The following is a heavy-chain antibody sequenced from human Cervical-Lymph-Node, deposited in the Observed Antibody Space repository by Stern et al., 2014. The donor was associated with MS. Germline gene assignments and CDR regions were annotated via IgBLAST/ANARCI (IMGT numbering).Heavy chain of an antibody. D-gene: IGHD6-13*01. CDR1: GFTFSFYA. CDR2: VSASGASS. J-gene: IGHJ1*01. Sequence: EVQLVESGGGLVQPGGSLRISCAASGFTFSFYAMNWVRQAPGKGLEWVSSVSASGASSHHADSVRGRFTISRDNSQKTLYLQMNSLRAEDTAVYYCVKDHRIAAPGSTPYDSWGPGTLVIVSS. V-gene: IGHV3-23*04. CDR3: VKDHRIAAPGSTPYDS.